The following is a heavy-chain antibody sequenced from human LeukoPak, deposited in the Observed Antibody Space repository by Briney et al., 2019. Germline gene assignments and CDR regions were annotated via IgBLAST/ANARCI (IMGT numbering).Heavy chain of an antibody. CDR2: ISSSGSTI. Sequence: PGGSLRLSCAASGFTFTSYNMNWVRRAPGKGLEWVSYISSSGSTIYYADSVEGRFTISRDNAKNSLYLQMNSLRDEDTAVYYCARDYGSHGEYFDYWGQGTLVTVSS. CDR3: ARDYGSHGEYFDY. CDR1: GFTFTSYN. V-gene: IGHV3-48*02. D-gene: IGHD3-10*01. J-gene: IGHJ4*02.